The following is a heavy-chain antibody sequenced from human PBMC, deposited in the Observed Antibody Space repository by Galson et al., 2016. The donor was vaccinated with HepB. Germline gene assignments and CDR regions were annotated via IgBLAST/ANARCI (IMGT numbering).Heavy chain of an antibody. Sequence: SVKVSCKVSGGTFSTYALTWLRQAPGQGLEWMGAINPNFDEPNYAQKFQGRVTITTDEPATTAYMDLSNLSSEDTAIYCCSADSRFLEWLLTMDVWGQGTTVVVSS. V-gene: IGHV1-69*05. CDR1: GGTFSTYA. J-gene: IGHJ6*02. D-gene: IGHD3-3*01. CDR2: INPNFDEP. CDR3: SADSRFLEWLLTMDV.